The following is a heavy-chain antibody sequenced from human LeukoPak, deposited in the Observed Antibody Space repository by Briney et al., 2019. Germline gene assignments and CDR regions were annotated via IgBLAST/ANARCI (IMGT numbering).Heavy chain of an antibody. V-gene: IGHV1-18*01. CDR1: GYTFTSYG. CDR3: ARSNRVLRFLEWLSIKGDWFDP. CDR2: ISAYNGNT. Sequence: GASVKVSCKASGYTFTSYGISWVRQAPGQGLEWMGWISAYNGNTNYAQKLQGRVTMTTDTSTSTAYMELRSLRSDDTAVYYCARSNRVLRFLEWLSIKGDWFDPWGQGSLVTVSS. J-gene: IGHJ5*02. D-gene: IGHD3-3*01.